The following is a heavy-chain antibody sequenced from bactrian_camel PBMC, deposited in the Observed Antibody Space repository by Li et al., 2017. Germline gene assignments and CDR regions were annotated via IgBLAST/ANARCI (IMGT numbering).Heavy chain of an antibody. CDR2: IRIGLTPGGSHM. D-gene: IGHD3*01. Sequence: VQLVESGGGSVEAGGSLRLSCSISGRTYNDYCLGWFRQAPGKERERLTTIRIGLTPGGSHMTYADSVKGRFAISHDSAKNTLYLQLDSLKTEDTAMYYCAILTASPPGQGTQVTVS. CDR1: GRTYNDYC. J-gene: IGHJ4*01. V-gene: IGHV3S42*01.